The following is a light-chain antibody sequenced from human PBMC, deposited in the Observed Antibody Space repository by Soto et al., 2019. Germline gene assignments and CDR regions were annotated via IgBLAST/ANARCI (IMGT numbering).Light chain of an antibody. CDR1: QGXSNF. CDR2: AAS. V-gene: IGKV1-9*01. CDR3: QQLESYPST. Sequence: IQLTQSPSSLSASXXXXXXITCRASQGXSNFLAWYKQKPGKAPKLLIYAASTLQSGVPSRFSGSGSGTDFTLTISSLQPEDFATYYCQQLESYPSTFGGGTKVEIK. J-gene: IGKJ4*01.